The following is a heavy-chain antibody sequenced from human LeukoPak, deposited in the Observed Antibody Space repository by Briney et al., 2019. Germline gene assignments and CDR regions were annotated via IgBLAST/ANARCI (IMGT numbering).Heavy chain of an antibody. Sequence: GASVKVSCKASGYTFTSYGISWVRQAPGQGLEWMGWISPYNSNTYYAQNLQGRVTMTTDTSTSTTYMELRSLRSDDTAVYYCARDLKRGYSSGRYSWGTGSSNDFWGQGTLVTVSP. D-gene: IGHD6-19*01. V-gene: IGHV1-18*01. CDR1: GYTFTSYG. J-gene: IGHJ4*02. CDR2: ISPYNSNT. CDR3: ARDLKRGYSSGRYSWGTGSSNDF.